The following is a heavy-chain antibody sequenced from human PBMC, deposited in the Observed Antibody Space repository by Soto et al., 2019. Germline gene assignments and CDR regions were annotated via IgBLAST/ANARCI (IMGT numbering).Heavy chain of an antibody. D-gene: IGHD6-19*01. Sequence: GASVKVSCKASGYTFTSYGISWVRQAPGQGLEWMGWISAYNGNTNYAQKLQGRVTMTTDTSTSTAYMELRSLRSDDTAVYYCARGGDSSGWWGTEGYYFDYWGQGTLVTVSS. CDR2: ISAYNGNT. CDR1: GYTFTSYG. V-gene: IGHV1-18*01. J-gene: IGHJ4*02. CDR3: ARGGDSSGWWGTEGYYFDY.